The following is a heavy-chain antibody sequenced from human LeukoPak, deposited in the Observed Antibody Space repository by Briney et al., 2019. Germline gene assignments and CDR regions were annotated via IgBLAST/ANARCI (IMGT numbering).Heavy chain of an antibody. V-gene: IGHV1-2*02. D-gene: IGHD2-15*01. J-gene: IGHJ4*02. CDR1: GYTFTGYY. Sequence: RASVKVSCKASGYTFTGYYIHWVRQAPGQGLEWMGWINPDSGGTNYAQKFQGRVTMTRDTSISTAYMELTRLISDDTAVYYCATHCGGGSCFFYKFDYWGQGTQVTVSS. CDR3: ATHCGGGSCFFYKFDY. CDR2: INPDSGGT.